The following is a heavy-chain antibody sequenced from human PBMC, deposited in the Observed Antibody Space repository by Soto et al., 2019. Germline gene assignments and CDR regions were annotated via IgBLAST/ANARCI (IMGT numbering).Heavy chain of an antibody. Sequence: GGSLRLSCATSGFDFSNTWIHWVRQVPGQGLVWVSRINSDGSSIIYADSVKGRFTLSRDNAKNTVQLQMSSLRVEDTAVYYCAKDWYHTIDSWGQGIPVTVSS. CDR3: AKDWYHTIDS. J-gene: IGHJ4*02. D-gene: IGHD1-20*01. CDR1: GFDFSNTW. V-gene: IGHV3-74*01. CDR2: INSDGSSI.